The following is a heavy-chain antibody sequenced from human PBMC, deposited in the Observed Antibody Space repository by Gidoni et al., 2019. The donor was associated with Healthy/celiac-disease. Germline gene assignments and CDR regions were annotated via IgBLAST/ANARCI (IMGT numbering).Heavy chain of an antibody. Sequence: EVQLVESGGGLVKPGGSLRLSCAAYVFTLSSYSMNWVRQALGKGLEWVSSISSSSSYIYYADSVKGRFTISRDNAKNSLYLQMNSLRAEDTAVYYCARGGGSYLNDAFDIWGQGTMVTVSS. D-gene: IGHD1-26*01. CDR1: VFTLSSYS. J-gene: IGHJ3*02. CDR3: ARGGGSYLNDAFDI. V-gene: IGHV3-21*01. CDR2: ISSSSSYI.